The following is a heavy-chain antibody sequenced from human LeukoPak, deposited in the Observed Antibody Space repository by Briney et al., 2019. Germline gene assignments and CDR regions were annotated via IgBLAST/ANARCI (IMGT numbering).Heavy chain of an antibody. D-gene: IGHD6-13*01. J-gene: IGHJ1*01. Sequence: GGSLRLSCAASGFTFSSYGMHWVRQAPGKGLEWVAFIRYDGSNKYYADSVKGRFTISRDNSKNTLYLQMNSLRAEDTALYYFEAAGLQHWGQGTLVTVSS. CDR1: GFTFSSYG. CDR2: IRYDGSNK. CDR3: EAAGLQH. V-gene: IGHV3-30*02.